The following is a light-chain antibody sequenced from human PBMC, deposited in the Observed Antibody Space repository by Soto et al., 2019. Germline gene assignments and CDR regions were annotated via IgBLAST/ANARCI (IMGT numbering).Light chain of an antibody. J-gene: IGKJ5*01. CDR3: QQLKSNLIT. CDR2: AAS. CDR1: QGINSY. Sequence: DIQMTQSPSTLSASVGDRVTITGRASQGINSYLAWYQQKPGKAPKLLIYAASTLQSGVPSRFSGSGSGTEFTLTISSLQPEDFATYYCQQLKSNLITFGQGTRLEIK. V-gene: IGKV1-9*01.